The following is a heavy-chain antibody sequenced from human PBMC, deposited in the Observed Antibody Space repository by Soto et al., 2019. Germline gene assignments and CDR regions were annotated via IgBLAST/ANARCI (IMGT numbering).Heavy chain of an antibody. D-gene: IGHD2-15*01. V-gene: IGHV3-30*18. CDR3: AKSGSRDCSCGSCFYYYYYMDA. CDR2: ISYDGSNK. CDR1: GFTFSSYG. J-gene: IGHJ6*03. Sequence: QVQLVESGGGVVQPGRSLRLSCAASGFTFSSYGMHWVRQAPGKGLEWVAVISYDGSNKYYADSVKGRFTISRDNSKNTLYLPINSLRAEDTAVYYCAKSGSRDCSCGSCFYYYYYMDAWGKGTTVTVSS.